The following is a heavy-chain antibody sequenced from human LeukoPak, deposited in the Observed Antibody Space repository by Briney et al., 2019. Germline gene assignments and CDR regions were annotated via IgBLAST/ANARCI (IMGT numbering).Heavy chain of an antibody. CDR1: GYSISSGYY. J-gene: IGHJ4*02. V-gene: IGHV4-38-2*02. Sequence: SETLSLTCTVSGYSISSGYYWGWIRQPPGKGLEWIGSIYHSGSTHYNPSLKSRVTISVDTSKNQFSLKLSSVTAADTAVYYCAREQKLDSSGYYLDYWGQGTLVTVSS. D-gene: IGHD3-22*01. CDR3: AREQKLDSSGYYLDY. CDR2: IYHSGST.